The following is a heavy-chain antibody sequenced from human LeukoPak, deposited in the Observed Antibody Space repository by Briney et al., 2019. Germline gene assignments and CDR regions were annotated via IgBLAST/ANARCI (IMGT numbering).Heavy chain of an antibody. J-gene: IGHJ5*02. V-gene: IGHV1-18*01. CDR2: ISAYNGNT. CDR3: ARVGHGLGNYLGNWFDP. CDR1: GYTFTSYG. D-gene: IGHD4-11*01. Sequence: ASVKVSCKASGYTFTSYGISWVRQAPGQGLEWMGWISAYNGNTNCAQKLQGRVTMTTDTSTSTAYMELRSLRSDDTAVYYCARVGHGLGNYLGNWFDPWGQGTLVTVSS.